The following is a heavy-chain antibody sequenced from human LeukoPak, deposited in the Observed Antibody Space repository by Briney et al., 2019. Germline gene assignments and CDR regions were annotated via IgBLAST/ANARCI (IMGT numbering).Heavy chain of an antibody. CDR1: GFTFSNYA. Sequence: GGSLRLSCAASGFTFSNYAMNWVRQAPGKGLDWVSSINGGGTSTYYADSVKGRFTISRDNSKNTLYLQMNSLRAEDTAVYYCAKGSDAFDIWGQGTMVTVSS. CDR2: INGGGTST. V-gene: IGHV3-23*01. J-gene: IGHJ3*02. D-gene: IGHD3-10*01. CDR3: AKGSDAFDI.